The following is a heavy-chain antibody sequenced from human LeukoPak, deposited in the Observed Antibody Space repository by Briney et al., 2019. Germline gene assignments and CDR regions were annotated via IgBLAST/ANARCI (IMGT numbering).Heavy chain of an antibody. CDR3: ARDQGKSTVYDSSGYYLDY. V-gene: IGHV1-69*05. Sequence: SVKVSCEASGGTFSSYAISWVRQAPGQGLEWMGGIIPIFGTANYAQKFQGRVTITTDESTSTAYMELSSLRSEDTAVYYCARDQGKSTVYDSSGYYLDYWGQGTLVTVSS. J-gene: IGHJ4*02. D-gene: IGHD3-22*01. CDR2: IIPIFGTA. CDR1: GGTFSSYA.